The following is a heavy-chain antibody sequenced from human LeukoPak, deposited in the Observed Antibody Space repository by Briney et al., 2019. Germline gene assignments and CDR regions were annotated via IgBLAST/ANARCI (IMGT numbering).Heavy chain of an antibody. Sequence: PSETLSLTCTVSGGSISSGDYYWSWIRQPPGKGLEWIGYIYYSGSTYYNPSLKSRVTISVDTSKNQFSLKLSSVTAADTAVYYCARGLGGWNFDYWGQGTLVTVSS. D-gene: IGHD3-16*01. J-gene: IGHJ4*02. V-gene: IGHV4-30-4*01. CDR2: IYYSGST. CDR1: GGSISSGDYY. CDR3: ARGLGGWNFDY.